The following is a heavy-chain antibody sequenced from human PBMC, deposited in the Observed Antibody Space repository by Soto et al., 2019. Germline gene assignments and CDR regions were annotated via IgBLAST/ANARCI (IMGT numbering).Heavy chain of an antibody. J-gene: IGHJ6*02. Sequence: SVKVSCKASGGTFSSYAIGWVRQAPGQGLEWMGGIIPIFGTANYAQKFQGRVTITADKSTSTAYMELSSLRSEDTAVYYCAATTYYDFWSGYSDYYYSYGMDVWGQGTTVTVFS. CDR1: GGTFSSYA. CDR3: AATTYYDFWSGYSDYYYSYGMDV. V-gene: IGHV1-69*06. D-gene: IGHD3-3*01. CDR2: IIPIFGTA.